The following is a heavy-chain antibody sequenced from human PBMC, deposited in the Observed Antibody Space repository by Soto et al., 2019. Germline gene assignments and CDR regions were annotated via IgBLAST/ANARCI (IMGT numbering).Heavy chain of an antibody. Sequence: GASVKVSCKASGYTFTTYAIHWVRQAPGHRLEWMGWINTADGNTKYSQNFQGRVTITRDTSATTAYMELSSLRSEDTAFYYCAKSRVEGGSSLNPLDYWGQGTPVTVSS. V-gene: IGHV1-3*04. D-gene: IGHD3-16*01. CDR1: GYTFTTYA. CDR2: INTADGNT. CDR3: AKSRVEGGSSLNPLDY. J-gene: IGHJ4*02.